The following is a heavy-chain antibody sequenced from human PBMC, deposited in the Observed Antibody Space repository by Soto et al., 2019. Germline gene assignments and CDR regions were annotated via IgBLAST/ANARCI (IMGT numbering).Heavy chain of an antibody. Sequence: PWGSLRLSCAASGFTFSRYWMTWVRQAPGKGLEWVANIKQDGSEKYYVDSVKGRFTISRDNAKNSLYLQMNSLRVEETAVYYCARVGYYYGMDVWGKETSVTVSS. V-gene: IGHV3-7*01. J-gene: IGHJ6*04. CDR2: IKQDGSEK. CDR1: GFTFSRYW. CDR3: ARVGYYYGMDV.